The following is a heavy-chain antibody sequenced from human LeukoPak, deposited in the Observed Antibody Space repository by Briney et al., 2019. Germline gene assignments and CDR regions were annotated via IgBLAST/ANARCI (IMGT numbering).Heavy chain of an antibody. V-gene: IGHV3-13*01. J-gene: IGHJ5*02. Sequence: PGGSLRLSCAASGFSFSSYDFHWVRQRKGESPEWVSAIGTAGDTYYPGSVKGRFTISRENAKNSLYLHMNILQVGDTAVYYCASATRGGYYDHWGQGTLVSVSS. D-gene: IGHD3-22*01. CDR2: IGTAGDT. CDR1: GFSFSSYD. CDR3: ASATRGGYYDH.